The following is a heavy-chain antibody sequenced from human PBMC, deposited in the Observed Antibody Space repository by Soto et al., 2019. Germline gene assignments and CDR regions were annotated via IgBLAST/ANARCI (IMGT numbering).Heavy chain of an antibody. D-gene: IGHD3-3*01. CDR2: IYTSGST. CDR3: ARDSPRITIFGVDPFYYYGMDV. J-gene: IGHJ6*02. V-gene: IGHV4-4*07. CDR1: GGSISSYY. Sequence: SETLSLTCTVSGGSISSYYWSWIRQPAGKGLEWIGRIYTSGSTNYNPSLKSRVTMSVDTSKNQFSLKLSSVTAADTAVYYCARDSPRITIFGVDPFYYYGMDVWGQGTTVTVSS.